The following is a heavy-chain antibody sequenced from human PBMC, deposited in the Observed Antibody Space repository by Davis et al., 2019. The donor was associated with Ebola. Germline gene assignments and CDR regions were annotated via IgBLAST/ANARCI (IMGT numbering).Heavy chain of an antibody. CDR2: IYYSGST. V-gene: IGHV4-39*07. D-gene: IGHD6-19*01. CDR3: ARLETVAGLDY. Sequence: SETLSLTCTVSGGSISTSSYYWGWIRQPPGKGLEWIGGIYYSGSTYYNPSLRSRVTMSVDTSKNQFSLKLSSVTAADTAVYYCARLETVAGLDYWGQGTLVTVSS. CDR1: GGSISTSSYY. J-gene: IGHJ4*02.